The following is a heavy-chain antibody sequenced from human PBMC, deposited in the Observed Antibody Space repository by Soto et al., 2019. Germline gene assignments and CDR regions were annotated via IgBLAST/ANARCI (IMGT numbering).Heavy chain of an antibody. CDR3: ATSPRDSGSYYNNVDAFDI. D-gene: IGHD1-26*01. J-gene: IGHJ3*02. V-gene: IGHV1-24*01. CDR2: FDPEDGET. CDR1: GYTLTEVS. Sequence: AASVKVSCKVSGYTLTEVSIHWVLQAPGKGLEWMGGFDPEDGETIYAQKFQGRVTMTEDTSTDTAYMELSSLRSEDTAVYYCATSPRDSGSYYNNVDAFDIWGQGTMVTVS.